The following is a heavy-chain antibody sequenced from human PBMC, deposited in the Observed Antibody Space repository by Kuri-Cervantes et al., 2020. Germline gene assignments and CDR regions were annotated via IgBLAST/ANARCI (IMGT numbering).Heavy chain of an antibody. Sequence: GESLKISCAASGFTFSSYGMSWVRQAPGKGLEWVSAISGSSSYIYYADSVKGRFTISRDNAKNSLYLQMNSLRAEDTAVYYCARDRSSWYRFDYWGQGTLVTVSS. V-gene: IGHV3-21*01. J-gene: IGHJ4*02. CDR2: ISGSSSYI. D-gene: IGHD6-13*01. CDR3: ARDRSSWYRFDY. CDR1: GFTFSSYG.